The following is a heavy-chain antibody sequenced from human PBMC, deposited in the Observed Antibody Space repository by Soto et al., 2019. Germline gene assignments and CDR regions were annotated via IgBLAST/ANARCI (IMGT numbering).Heavy chain of an antibody. D-gene: IGHD6-13*01. Sequence: PSETLSLTCTVSGGSISSYYWSWIRQPPGKGLEWIGYIYYSGSTNYNPSLKSRVTISVDTSKNQFSLKLSSVTAADTAVYYCARSNPGYSSSWYLKGISQGSEYFQHWGQGTLVTVSS. CDR1: GGSISSYY. CDR2: IYYSGST. J-gene: IGHJ1*01. CDR3: ARSNPGYSSSWYLKGISQGSEYFQH. V-gene: IGHV4-59*08.